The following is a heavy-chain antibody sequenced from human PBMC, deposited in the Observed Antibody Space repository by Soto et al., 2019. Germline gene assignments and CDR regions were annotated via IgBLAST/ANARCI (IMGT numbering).Heavy chain of an antibody. J-gene: IGHJ5*02. CDR2: IYDSGST. CDR3: ARDNGVGP. Sequence: QVQLQESGPGLVKPSQTLSLTCTVSGGSISSGDYYWSWIRQPPGKGLEWIGYIYDSGSTYYNSSXKSRVNITLATSKNQFSLKLTSVTAADTAVYYCARDNGVGPWGQGTLVTVSS. V-gene: IGHV4-30-4*01. D-gene: IGHD2-8*01. CDR1: GGSISSGDYY.